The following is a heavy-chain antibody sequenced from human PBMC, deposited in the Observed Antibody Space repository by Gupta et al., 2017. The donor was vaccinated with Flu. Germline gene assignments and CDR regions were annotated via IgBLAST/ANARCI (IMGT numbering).Heavy chain of an antibody. V-gene: IGHV4-61*02. Sequence: QVQLQESGPGVVKPSQTLSLTCIVSGGSITDANYYWNWVRQPAGKGLEWIGRVYAYGRTDYNSSLKSRITMSLDTSKNQFSLNLSSVTAADTAMYYCARFHVKEGYKRDYFNTWGQGTLVTVSS. J-gene: IGHJ4*02. CDR2: VYAYGRT. CDR1: GGSITDANYY. D-gene: IGHD5-12*01. CDR3: ARFHVKEGYKRDYFNT.